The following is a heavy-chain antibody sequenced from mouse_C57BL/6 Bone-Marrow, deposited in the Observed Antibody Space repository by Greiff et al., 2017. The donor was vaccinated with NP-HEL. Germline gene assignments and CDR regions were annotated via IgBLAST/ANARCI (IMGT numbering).Heavy chain of an antibody. CDR2: ISDGGSYT. CDR1: GFTFSSYA. V-gene: IGHV5-4*01. D-gene: IGHD1-1*01. CDR3: ARDRGGSSVFDY. Sequence: EVKLMESGGGLVKPGGSLKLSCAASGFTFSSYAMSWVRQTPEKRLEWVATISDGGSYTYYPDNVKGRFTISRDNAKNNLYLQMSHLKSEETAMYYCARDRGGSSVFDYWGQGTTLTVSS. J-gene: IGHJ2*01.